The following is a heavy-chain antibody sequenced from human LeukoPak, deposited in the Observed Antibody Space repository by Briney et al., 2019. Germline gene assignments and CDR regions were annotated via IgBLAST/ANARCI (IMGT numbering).Heavy chain of an antibody. D-gene: IGHD6-25*01. CDR3: AKISSSAESNFDY. Sequence: SGGSLRLSCAASGFTFSTYAMHWVRQAPGKGLEWVAFIWPDGSKKYYADSVKGRFAISRENSKNTVYLQMNDLSPEDTALYFCAKISSSAESNFDYWGQGTLLTVSS. V-gene: IGHV3-30*02. CDR1: GFTFSTYA. CDR2: IWPDGSKK. J-gene: IGHJ4*02.